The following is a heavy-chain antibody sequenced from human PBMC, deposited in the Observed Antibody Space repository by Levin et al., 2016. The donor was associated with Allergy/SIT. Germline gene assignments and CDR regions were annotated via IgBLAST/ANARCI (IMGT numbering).Heavy chain of an antibody. CDR2: ISSNGGST. J-gene: IGHJ4*02. Sequence: VRQAPGKGLEYVSAISSNGGSTYYANSVKGRFTISRDNSKNTLYLQMGSLRAEDMAVYYCAREAENYYGSGSYYSDYWGQGTLVTVSS. D-gene: IGHD3-10*01. V-gene: IGHV3-64*01. CDR3: AREAENYYGSGSYYSDY.